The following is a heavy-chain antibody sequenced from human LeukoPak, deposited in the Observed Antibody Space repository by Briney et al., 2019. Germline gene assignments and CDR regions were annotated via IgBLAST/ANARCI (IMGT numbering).Heavy chain of an antibody. CDR2: IYYSGNT. CDR1: GGFMSRYY. Sequence: SETLSLTCTNSGGFMSRYYRICFRQAPGKGLESIGYIYYSGNTNYSPSLKSRVTISVDTSRTQFSLKLNSVTAADTAVYYCARGLSTNSGYGPDGFDIWGQGTMVTVSS. CDR3: ARGLSTNSGYGPDGFDI. J-gene: IGHJ3*02. D-gene: IGHD3-22*01. V-gene: IGHV4-59*01.